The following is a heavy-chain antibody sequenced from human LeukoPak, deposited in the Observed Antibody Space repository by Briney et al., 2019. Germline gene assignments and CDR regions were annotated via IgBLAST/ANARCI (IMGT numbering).Heavy chain of an antibody. D-gene: IGHD3-16*01. J-gene: IGHJ4*02. CDR2: VSYSGNA. CDR1: GGSISSTNYY. CDR3: ARHLSSYAYSALDY. V-gene: IGHV4-39*01. Sequence: SETLSLTCTISGGSISSTNYYWGWIRQPPGKGLEWIGSVSYSGNAYYNPSLKSRVNIFVDTSKNQFSLKLRSVTAADTAFYYCARHLSSYAYSALDYWGQGALVTVSS.